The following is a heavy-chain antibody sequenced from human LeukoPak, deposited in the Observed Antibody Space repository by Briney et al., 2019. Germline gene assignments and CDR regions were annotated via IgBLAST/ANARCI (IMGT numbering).Heavy chain of an antibody. V-gene: IGHV4-34*01. J-gene: IGHJ4*02. Sequence: SETLSLTCAVYGGSFSGYYWSWIRQPPGKGLGWIGEINHSGSTNYNPSLKSRVTISVDTSKNQFSLKLSSVTAADTAVYYCARGHRYYDILTGYSCAGFDYWGQGTLVTVSS. D-gene: IGHD3-9*01. CDR1: GGSFSGYY. CDR2: INHSGST. CDR3: ARGHRYYDILTGYSCAGFDY.